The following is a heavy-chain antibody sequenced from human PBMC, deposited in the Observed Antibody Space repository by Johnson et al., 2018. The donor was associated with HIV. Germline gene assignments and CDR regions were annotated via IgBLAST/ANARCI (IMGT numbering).Heavy chain of an antibody. Sequence: QVQLVESGGGVVQPGKSLTLSCVGSGLSFSNFGIHWVRQAPGKGPEWVAVISFDGNLKKYADSVKGRFTISRDNAKNSLYLQMNNLRAEDTALYYCSRASGYSSGGENSRVDGFDIWGQVTVVTVSS. CDR1: GLSFSNFG. D-gene: IGHD6-19*01. CDR3: SRASGYSSGGENSRVDGFDI. V-gene: IGHV3-33*08. CDR2: ISFDGNLK. J-gene: IGHJ3*02.